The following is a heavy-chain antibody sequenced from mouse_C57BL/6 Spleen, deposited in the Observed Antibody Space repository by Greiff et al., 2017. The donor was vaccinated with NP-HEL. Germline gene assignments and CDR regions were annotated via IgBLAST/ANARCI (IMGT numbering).Heavy chain of an antibody. J-gene: IGHJ2*01. CDR3: AREGWLLRYFDY. V-gene: IGHV1-50*01. Sequence: QVQLQQPGAELVKPGASVKLSCKASGYTFTSYWMQWVKQRPGQGLEWIGEIDPSDSYTNYNQKFKGKATLTVDTSSSTAYMQLSSLTSEDSAVYYCAREGWLLRYFDYWGQGTTLTVSS. D-gene: IGHD2-3*01. CDR2: IDPSDSYT. CDR1: GYTFTSYW.